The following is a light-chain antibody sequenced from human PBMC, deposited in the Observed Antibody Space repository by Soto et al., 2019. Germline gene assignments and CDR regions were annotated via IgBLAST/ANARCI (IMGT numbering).Light chain of an antibody. J-gene: IGKJ4*01. CDR3: QQENNWPPVT. CDR1: QSVSGN. Sequence: EIVMTQSPATLSVSPGERATLSCRASQSVSGNLAWYQQKPGQAPRLLIYGASTRATGIPARFSGSGSGTEFTLPISRLQFEDFAVYYFQQENNWPPVTFGGGNKVEIK. V-gene: IGKV3-15*01. CDR2: GAS.